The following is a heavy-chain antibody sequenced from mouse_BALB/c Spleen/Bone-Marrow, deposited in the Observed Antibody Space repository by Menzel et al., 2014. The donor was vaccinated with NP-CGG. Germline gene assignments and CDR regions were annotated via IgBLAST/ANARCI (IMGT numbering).Heavy chain of an antibody. CDR1: GFNIKDTY. D-gene: IGHD2-4*01. CDR2: IDPANGNT. V-gene: IGHV14-3*02. J-gene: IGHJ4*01. Sequence: VQLKESGAELVKPGASVKLSCTASGFNIKDTYMHWVKQRPEQGLEWIGRIDPANGNTKYDPKFQGKATITADTSSNTAYLQLSSLTSEDTAVYYCAKYGGLRYAMDYWDQGTSATVSS. CDR3: AKYGGLRYAMDY.